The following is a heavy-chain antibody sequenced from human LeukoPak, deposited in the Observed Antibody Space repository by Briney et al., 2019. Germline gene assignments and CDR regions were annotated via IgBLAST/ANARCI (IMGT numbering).Heavy chain of an antibody. Sequence: SETLSLTCTVSGGSISSSSYYWGWSRQPPGKGLEWIGSMYYSGNTYYNPSLKSRVTISVDTSENQFSLKLSSSTAADTAVYYCARMLYCSSTSCAPDAFDIWGQGTMVTVSS. V-gene: IGHV4-39*01. CDR3: ARMLYCSSTSCAPDAFDI. CDR1: GGSISSSSYY. CDR2: MYYSGNT. D-gene: IGHD2-2*01. J-gene: IGHJ3*02.